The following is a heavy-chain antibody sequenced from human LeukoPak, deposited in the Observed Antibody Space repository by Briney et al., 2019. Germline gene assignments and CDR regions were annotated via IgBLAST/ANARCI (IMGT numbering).Heavy chain of an antibody. CDR2: INAGTGDT. J-gene: IGHJ4*02. Sequence: APVKVSCKASGYTFTNYAIHWVRQAPGQRPEWMGWINAGTGDTRYLQRFQGRVTISRDTSASAVYMELSSLTYEDTAVFYCARGPIAAVAFFDYWGQGTLVSVSA. V-gene: IGHV1-3*01. D-gene: IGHD6-13*01. CDR1: GYTFTNYA. CDR3: ARGPIAAVAFFDY.